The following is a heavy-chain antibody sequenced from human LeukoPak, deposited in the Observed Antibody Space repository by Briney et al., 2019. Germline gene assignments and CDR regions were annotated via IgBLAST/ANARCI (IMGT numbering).Heavy chain of an antibody. V-gene: IGHV3-30*18. J-gene: IGHJ6*02. CDR2: ISYDGSNK. Sequence: PGRSLRLSCAASGFTFSSYGMHWVRQAPGKGLEWVAVISYDGSNKYYADSVKGRFTISRDNSKNTLYLQMNSLRAENTAVYYCAKDPLAYCGGDCYNYYYYGMDVWGQGTTVTVSS. CDR1: GFTFSSYG. D-gene: IGHD2-21*02. CDR3: AKDPLAYCGGDCYNYYYYGMDV.